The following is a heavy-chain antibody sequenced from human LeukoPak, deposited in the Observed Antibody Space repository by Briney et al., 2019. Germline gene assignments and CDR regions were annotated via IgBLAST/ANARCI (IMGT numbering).Heavy chain of an antibody. Sequence: GGSLRLSCAASGFTFSSYGMHWVRQAPGKGLEWVAFIRYDGSNKYYADSVKGRFTISRDNSKNTLYLQMNSLRAEDTAVYYCAKDPSPGGYYYYYYMDVWGKGTTVTVSS. CDR3: AKDPSPGGYYYYYYMDV. D-gene: IGHD3-10*01. CDR1: GFTFSSYG. J-gene: IGHJ6*03. V-gene: IGHV3-30*02. CDR2: IRYDGSNK.